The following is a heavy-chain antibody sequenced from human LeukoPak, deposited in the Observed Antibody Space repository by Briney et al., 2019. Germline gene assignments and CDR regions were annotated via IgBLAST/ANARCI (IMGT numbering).Heavy chain of an antibody. Sequence: SETLTLICTVSADSITSFHWTWIRQPAGKGLEWIGLIYSSGSTIYNPSLQSRVAMSVDMTKNQLSLKLSSVTAADTAMYYCARKDGGYWGQGTLVTVSS. J-gene: IGHJ4*02. CDR3: ARKDGGY. CDR2: IYSSGST. D-gene: IGHD3-10*01. V-gene: IGHV4-4*07. CDR1: ADSITSFH.